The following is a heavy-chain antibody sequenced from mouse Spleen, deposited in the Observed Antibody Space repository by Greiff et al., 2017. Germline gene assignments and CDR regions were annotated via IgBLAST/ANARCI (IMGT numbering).Heavy chain of an antibody. CDR3: ARTNGNYDWFAY. CDR2: INPNNGGT. Sequence: VQLQQSGPELVKAGASVKISCKASGYTFTDYYMNWVKQSHGKSLEWIGDINPNNGGTSYNQKFKGKATLTVDKSSSTAYMELRSLTSEDSAVYYCARTNGNYDWFAYWGQGTLVTVSA. D-gene: IGHD2-1*01. V-gene: IGHV1-26*01. J-gene: IGHJ3*01. CDR1: GYTFTDYY.